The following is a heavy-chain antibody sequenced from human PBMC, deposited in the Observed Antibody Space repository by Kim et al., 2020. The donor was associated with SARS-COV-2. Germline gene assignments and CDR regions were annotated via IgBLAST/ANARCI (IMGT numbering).Heavy chain of an antibody. D-gene: IGHD4-4*01. Sequence: SETLSLTCAVYGGSFSGYSWSWIRQPPGKGLEWIGEINHSGSTNYNPSHKSRVTISVDTSKNQFSLKLSSVTAADTAVYYCARGGRWLQYDYWGQGTLVTVSS. CDR3: ARGGRWLQYDY. CDR1: GGSFSGYS. CDR2: INHSGST. J-gene: IGHJ4*02. V-gene: IGHV4-34*01.